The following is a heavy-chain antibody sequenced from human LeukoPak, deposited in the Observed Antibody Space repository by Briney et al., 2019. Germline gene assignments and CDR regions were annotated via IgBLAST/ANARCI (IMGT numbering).Heavy chain of an antibody. Sequence: GGSLRLSCAGTGFTFRDYAIHWVRQAPGKGLEWVSGITWNSGSIGYAASVKGRFSISRDNAKNSLYLQMNSLREEDTALYYCARDLNIPDPAFDIWGQGTMVTVSS. V-gene: IGHV3-9*01. J-gene: IGHJ3*02. CDR1: GFTFRDYA. CDR3: ARDLNIPDPAFDI. CDR2: ITWNSGSI.